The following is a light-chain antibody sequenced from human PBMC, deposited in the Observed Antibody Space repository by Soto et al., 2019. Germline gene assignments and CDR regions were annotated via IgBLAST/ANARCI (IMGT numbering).Light chain of an antibody. CDR1: QSVRSN. V-gene: IGKV3-15*01. Sequence: EIVMTQSPATLSVSPGEGATHFCRASQSVRSNLAWYHQKPGQAPRLLIYRASTRATGIPARFSGSGSGTEFTLTISSLQSEDFAVYYCQQYNNWPHSFGQGTKLEIK. CDR2: RAS. J-gene: IGKJ2*03. CDR3: QQYNNWPHS.